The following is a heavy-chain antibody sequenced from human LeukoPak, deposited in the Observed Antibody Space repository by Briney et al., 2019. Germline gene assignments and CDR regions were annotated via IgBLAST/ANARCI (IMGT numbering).Heavy chain of an antibody. CDR1: GFTFSSYG. CDR3: AKDLDSRVGSYYFDY. J-gene: IGHJ4*02. Sequence: AGGSLRLSCAASGFTFSSYGMSWVRQAPGKGLEWVSVISGSGGTTYYADYVKGRFTISRDNSKNTLYLQMNSLRAEDTALYYCAKDLDSRVGSYYFDYWGQGTLVTVSS. CDR2: ISGSGGTT. D-gene: IGHD3-22*01. V-gene: IGHV3-23*01.